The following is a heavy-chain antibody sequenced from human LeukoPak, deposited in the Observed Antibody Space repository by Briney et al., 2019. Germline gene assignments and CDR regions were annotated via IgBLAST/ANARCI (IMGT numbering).Heavy chain of an antibody. CDR3: ARVPAMGLFDY. V-gene: IGHV4-39*07. D-gene: IGHD5-18*01. J-gene: IGHJ4*02. CDR1: GGSITNSSYY. CDR2: IYYSGST. Sequence: PSETLSLTCSVSGGSITNSSYYWGWIRQPPGKGLEWIGSIYYSGSTYYNPSLKSRVTISVDTSKNQFSLKLSSVTAADTAVYYCARVPAMGLFDYWGQGTLVTVSS.